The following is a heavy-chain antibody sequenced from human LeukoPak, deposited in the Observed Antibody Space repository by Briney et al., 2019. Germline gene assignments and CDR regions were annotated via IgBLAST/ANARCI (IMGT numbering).Heavy chain of an antibody. CDR3: ARLTDYGNVYYFDY. CDR1: GVSVTSHY. V-gene: IGHV4-59*08. Sequence: SETLSLTCSVSGVSVTSHYWSWIRQPPGKGLEWIGYIYHSGDSKYNPSLKSRVTISVDTSKNQFSLKLSSVTAADTAVYYCARLTDYGNVYYFDYWGQGTLVTVSS. CDR2: IYHSGDS. D-gene: IGHD3-16*01. J-gene: IGHJ4*02.